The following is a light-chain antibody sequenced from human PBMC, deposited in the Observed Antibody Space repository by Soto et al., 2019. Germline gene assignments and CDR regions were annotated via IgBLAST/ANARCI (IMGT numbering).Light chain of an antibody. CDR3: QQHNSFSIT. J-gene: IGKJ5*01. CDR1: QSISRY. V-gene: IGKV1-39*01. Sequence: DIQMTQSASSLPASVGGRVTITCRASQSISRYLNWYKQKPGKAPKILIYAASSLQSGVPSRFRGSGSGTEFTLTINSLQADDFETYYCQQHNSFSITFGQGTRLEIK. CDR2: AAS.